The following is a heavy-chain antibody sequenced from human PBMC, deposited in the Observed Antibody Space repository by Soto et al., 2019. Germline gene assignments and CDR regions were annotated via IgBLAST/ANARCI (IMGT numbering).Heavy chain of an antibody. Sequence: QVQLQQWGAGLLKPSETLSLTCAVYGGSFSGYYWSWIRQPPGKGLEWIGEINHSGSTNYNPSLKSRVTISVDTSKNQFSLKLSSVTAADTAVYYCARVRRTIYFQHWGQGTLVTVSS. CDR2: INHSGST. D-gene: IGHD1-7*01. V-gene: IGHV4-34*01. CDR3: ARVRRTIYFQH. J-gene: IGHJ1*01. CDR1: GGSFSGYY.